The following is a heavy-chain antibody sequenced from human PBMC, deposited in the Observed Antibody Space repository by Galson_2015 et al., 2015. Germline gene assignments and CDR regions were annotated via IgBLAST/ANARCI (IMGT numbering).Heavy chain of an antibody. CDR2: LGGGGGNT. J-gene: IGHJ4*02. V-gene: IGHV3-23*01. CDR3: ARRGLMTAAGNPYFDY. Sequence: SLRLSCAASGFTFSSHSMSWVRQAPGKGLKWVSLLGGGGGNTFYADSVKGRFTISRDNSKNTLYLQMNSLRAEDTAVYYCARRGLMTAAGNPYFDYWGQGTLVTVSS. D-gene: IGHD6-13*01. CDR1: GFTFSSHS.